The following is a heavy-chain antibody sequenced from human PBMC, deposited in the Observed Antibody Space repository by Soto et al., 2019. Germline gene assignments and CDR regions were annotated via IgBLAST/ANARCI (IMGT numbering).Heavy chain of an antibody. D-gene: IGHD6-19*01. Sequence: GGSLRLSCAASGFTFSSYGMHWVRQAPGKGLEWVAVISYDGSNKYYADSVKGRFTISRDNSKNTLYLQMNSLRAEDTAVYYCAREAIPYSSGWYYKYSFDYWGQGTLVTVSS. V-gene: IGHV3-30*03. J-gene: IGHJ4*02. CDR1: GFTFSSYG. CDR3: AREAIPYSSGWYYKYSFDY. CDR2: ISYDGSNK.